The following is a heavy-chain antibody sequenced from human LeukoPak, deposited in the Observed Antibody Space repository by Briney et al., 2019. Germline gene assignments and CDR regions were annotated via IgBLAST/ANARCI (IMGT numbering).Heavy chain of an antibody. Sequence: GGSLRLSCAASGFTFNTYPMHWVRQAPGKGLEYLSGISINGGSTSYASSVKGRFTISRDNSKNTLYLQMGSLRAEDMAVYYCARDGSSWDFDYWGQGTLVTVSS. V-gene: IGHV3-64*01. CDR2: ISINGGST. J-gene: IGHJ4*02. D-gene: IGHD6-13*01. CDR1: GFTFNTYP. CDR3: ARDGSSWDFDY.